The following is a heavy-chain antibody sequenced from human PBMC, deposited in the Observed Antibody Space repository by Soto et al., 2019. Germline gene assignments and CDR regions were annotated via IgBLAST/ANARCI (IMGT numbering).Heavy chain of an antibody. CDR3: AGGQGGYCSSTSCYYYYYMDV. CDR1: GYTFTSYA. J-gene: IGHJ6*03. Sequence: QVQLVQSGAEVKKPGASVKVSCKASGYTFTSYAMHWVRQAPGQRLEWMGWINAGNGNTKYSQKFQGRVTITRDTSASTAYMELSSLRSEDTAVYYCAGGQGGYCSSTSCYYYYYMDVWGKGTTFTVSS. D-gene: IGHD2-2*01. CDR2: INAGNGNT. V-gene: IGHV1-3*01.